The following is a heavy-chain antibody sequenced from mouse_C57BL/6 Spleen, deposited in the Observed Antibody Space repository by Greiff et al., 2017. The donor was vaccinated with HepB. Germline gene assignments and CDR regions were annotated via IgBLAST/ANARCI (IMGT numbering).Heavy chain of an antibody. CDR3: AREGFDSNLAWFAY. J-gene: IGHJ3*01. V-gene: IGHV1-55*01. CDR1: GYTFTSYW. CDR2: IYPGSGST. Sequence: QVQLQQPGAELVKPGASVKMSCKASGYTFTSYWITWVKQRPGQGLEWIGDIYPGSGSTNYNEKFKSKATLTVDTSSSPDYMQLSSLTSEDSAVYYCAREGFDSNLAWFAYWGQGTLVTVSA. D-gene: IGHD2-5*01.